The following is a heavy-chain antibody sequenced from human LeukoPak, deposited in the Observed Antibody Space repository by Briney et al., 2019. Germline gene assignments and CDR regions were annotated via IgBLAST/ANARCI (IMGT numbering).Heavy chain of an antibody. V-gene: IGHV7-4-1*02. CDR2: INTNTGDP. CDR3: ARDARYDSSGYFLDF. D-gene: IGHD3-22*01. CDR1: GYTFTSYG. Sequence: ASVKVSCKASGYTFTSYGISWVRQAPGQGLAWMGWINTNTGDPTYAQGFTGRFVFSLDTSVSTAYLQIRSLQAEDTAVYYCARDARYDSSGYFLDFWGQGTLVTVSS. J-gene: IGHJ4*02.